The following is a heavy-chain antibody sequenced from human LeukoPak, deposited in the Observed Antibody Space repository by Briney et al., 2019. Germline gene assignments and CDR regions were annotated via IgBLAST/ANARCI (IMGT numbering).Heavy chain of an antibody. CDR1: GFTFSSYA. Sequence: GGSLRLSCAASGFTFSSYAMHWVRQAPGKGLEWVAVISYDGSNKYYADSVKGRFTISRDNSKNTLYLQMNSLRAEDTAVYYCATDSIVGATTFDHWGQGTLVTVSS. CDR2: ISYDGSNK. D-gene: IGHD1-26*01. CDR3: ATDSIVGATTFDH. V-gene: IGHV3-30*04. J-gene: IGHJ4*02.